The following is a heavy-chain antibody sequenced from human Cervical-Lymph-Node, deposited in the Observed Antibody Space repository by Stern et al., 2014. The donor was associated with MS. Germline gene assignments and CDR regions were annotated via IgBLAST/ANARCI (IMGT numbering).Heavy chain of an antibody. Sequence: QVQLVQSGAEVKKPGASVKASCKTAGYNFTDYGIIWVRQAPGQRLEWMGWLNTGNGNRRYSQKIQGRVAITRDTSASTAYMELSSLRSEDTAVYYCARTGTVVTSGYYYGMDVWGQGTTVTVSS. CDR3: ARTGTVVTSGYYYGMDV. V-gene: IGHV1-3*04. J-gene: IGHJ6*02. D-gene: IGHD4-23*01. CDR2: LNTGNGNR. CDR1: GYNFTDYG.